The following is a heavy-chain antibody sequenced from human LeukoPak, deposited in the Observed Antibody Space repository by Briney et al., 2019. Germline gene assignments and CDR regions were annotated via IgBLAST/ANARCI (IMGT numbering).Heavy chain of an antibody. CDR2: INPSGGST. D-gene: IGHD2-15*01. CDR1: GYTFTSYY. CDR3: ARAWTGYCSGGSCYS. V-gene: IGHV1-46*01. J-gene: IGHJ4*02. Sequence: ASVKVSCKASGYTFTSYYMHWVRQAPGQGLEWMGIINPSGGSTSYAQKFQGRVTMTRDMSTSTAYMELSSLRSEDTAVYYCARAWTGYCSGGSCYSWGQGTLVTVSS.